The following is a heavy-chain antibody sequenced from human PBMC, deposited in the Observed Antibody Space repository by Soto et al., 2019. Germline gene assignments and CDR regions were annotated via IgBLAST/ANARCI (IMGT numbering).Heavy chain of an antibody. V-gene: IGHV3-30-3*01. Sequence: QVQLVESGGGVVQPGRSLRLSCAASGFTFSSYAMHWVRQAPGKGLEWVAVISYDGSNKYYADSVKGRFTISRDNSKNTRYLQMNSLRAEETAVYYCARGNGYCISTSCSIGRFDPWGQGTLVTVSS. D-gene: IGHD2-2*01. J-gene: IGHJ5*02. CDR2: ISYDGSNK. CDR1: GFTFSSYA. CDR3: ARGNGYCISTSCSIGRFDP.